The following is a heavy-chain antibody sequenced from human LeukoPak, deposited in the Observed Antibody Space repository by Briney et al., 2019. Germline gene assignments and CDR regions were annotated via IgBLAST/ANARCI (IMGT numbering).Heavy chain of an antibody. CDR1: GYSFTSYW. CDR2: IYPGDSDT. CDR3: ARQGRHSSSWYSEPGNWFDP. Sequence: GESLKISCKGSGYSFTSYWIGWVRQMPGKGLEWMGIIYPGDSDTRYSPSFQGQVTISADKSISTAYLQWSSLKASDTAMYYCARQGRHSSSWYSEPGNWFDPWGQGTLVPVSS. J-gene: IGHJ5*02. V-gene: IGHV5-51*01. D-gene: IGHD6-13*01.